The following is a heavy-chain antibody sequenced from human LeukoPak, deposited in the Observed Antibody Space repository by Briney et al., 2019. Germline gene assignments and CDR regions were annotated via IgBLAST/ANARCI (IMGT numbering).Heavy chain of an antibody. J-gene: IGHJ1*01. V-gene: IGHV1-69*13. D-gene: IGHD2-8*01. CDR2: IIPIFETA. Sequence: GASVKVSCKSSGYTFTDFAINWVRQAPGQGLEWMGGIIPIFETANYAQNFQGRVTITADESTNTVYIELGSLRSEDTAVYYCARGAMGVREYFQHWGQGTLVTVSS. CDR3: ARGAMGVREYFQH. CDR1: GYTFTDFA.